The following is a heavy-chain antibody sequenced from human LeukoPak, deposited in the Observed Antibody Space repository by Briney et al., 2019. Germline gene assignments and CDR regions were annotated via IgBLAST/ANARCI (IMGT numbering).Heavy chain of an antibody. V-gene: IGHV1-8*01. CDR3: ARRVLGRRWLPSDY. CDR1: GYTFTNYD. J-gene: IGHJ4*02. Sequence: GASVKVSCKASGYTFTNYDINWVRQAAGQGLEWMGRMNPNSGNTGYPQRFQGRVTMTRNTSINTAYMELSSLKSEDTAVYYCARRVLGRRWLPSDYWGQGTLVTVSS. CDR2: MNPNSGNT. D-gene: IGHD5-24*01.